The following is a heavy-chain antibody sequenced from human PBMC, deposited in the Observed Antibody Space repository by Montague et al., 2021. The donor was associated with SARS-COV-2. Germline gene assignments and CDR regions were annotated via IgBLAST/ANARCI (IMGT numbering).Heavy chain of an antibody. J-gene: IGHJ4*02. V-gene: IGHV2-5*02. CDR3: AHRLPAVAAFDY. CDR2: IYWDDDK. D-gene: IGHD6-6*01. Sequence: PALVKPTQTLTLTCTFSGFSLSTRTVGVGWIRQPPGKALEWLALIYWDDDKRYSPSLKSRLTITKFTSKNQVVLTMTNMNPVDTATYYCAHRLPAVAAFDYWGQGTLVTVSS. CDR1: GFSLSTRTVG.